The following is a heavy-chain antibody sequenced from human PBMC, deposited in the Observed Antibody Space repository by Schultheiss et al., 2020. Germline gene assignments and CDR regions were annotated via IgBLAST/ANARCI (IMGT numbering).Heavy chain of an antibody. Sequence: GGSLRLSCAASGFTFSSYAMSWVRQAPGKGLEWVAVISYDGSDKDYADSVKGRFTISRDNSKNTLYLQMNSLRAEDTAVYYCAKPKNGGYRYYYYGMDVWGQGTTVTVSS. D-gene: IGHD5-12*01. CDR1: GFTFSSYA. J-gene: IGHJ6*02. CDR2: ISYDGSDK. V-gene: IGHV3-30*14. CDR3: AKPKNGGYRYYYYGMDV.